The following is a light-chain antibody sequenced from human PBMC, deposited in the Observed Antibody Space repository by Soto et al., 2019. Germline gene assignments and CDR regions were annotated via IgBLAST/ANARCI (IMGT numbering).Light chain of an antibody. V-gene: IGKV1-9*01. CDR1: QGISSY. Sequence: IQLTHSPSSLSGSVGDIVAITCRASQGISSYLAWYHQKPGKAPKLLIYATSTLQRGVPSRFSGSGSGTDFTLTISSLQPEDFATYYCQKLNSYPLNCGGGPKGDIK. CDR2: ATS. J-gene: IGKJ4*01. CDR3: QKLNSYPLN.